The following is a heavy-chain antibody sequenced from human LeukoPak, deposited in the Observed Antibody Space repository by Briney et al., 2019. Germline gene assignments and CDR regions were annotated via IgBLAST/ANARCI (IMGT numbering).Heavy chain of an antibody. CDR2: IYYSGST. D-gene: IGHD4-17*01. V-gene: IGHV4-31*11. J-gene: IGHJ6*02. CDR1: GGSFSGYY. Sequence: PSETLSLTCAVYGGSFSGYYWSWIRQHPGKGLEWIGYIYYSGSTYYNPSLKSRVTISVDTSKNQFSLKLSSVTAADTAVYYCARYSTVTTPGGYYYGMDVWGQGTTVTVSS. CDR3: ARYSTVTTPGGYYYGMDV.